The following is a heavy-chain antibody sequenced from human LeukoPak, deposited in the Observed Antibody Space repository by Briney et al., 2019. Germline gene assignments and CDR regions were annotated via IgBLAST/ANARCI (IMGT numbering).Heavy chain of an antibody. D-gene: IGHD2-2*01. J-gene: IGHJ3*02. CDR1: GFTFNTYG. V-gene: IGHV3-30*02. CDR2: VRYDGSIK. Sequence: GGSLRLSCAASGFTFNTYGIHWVRQAPGKGLGWVAFVRYDGSIKYYADSVKGRFSISRDNAKNTLYLQMNSLRAEDTAVYYCARGIVVVPAAILDAFDIWGQGTMVTVSS. CDR3: ARGIVVVPAAILDAFDI.